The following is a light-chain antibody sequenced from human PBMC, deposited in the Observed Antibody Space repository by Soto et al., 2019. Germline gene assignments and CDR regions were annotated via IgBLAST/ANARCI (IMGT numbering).Light chain of an antibody. CDR1: QGISNY. J-gene: IGKJ4*01. CDR3: QQLISYPLT. V-gene: IGKV1-9*01. CDR2: AAS. Sequence: IQLTQSPSSLSAFVGDRVIITCRASQGISNYLAWYQQKPGKAPKLLIYAASTLQSGVPLRFIGSGYGTDFTLTISSLLPEDFASYYCQQLISYPLTFGGGTRVGIK.